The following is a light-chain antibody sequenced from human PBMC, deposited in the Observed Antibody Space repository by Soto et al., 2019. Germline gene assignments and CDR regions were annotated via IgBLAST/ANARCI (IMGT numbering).Light chain of an antibody. Sequence: DIQMTQSPSSLSASVGDRVTITCRASQSISSYLHWYQQKPGKAPKLLIYKASSLESGVPSRFSGSGSGTEFTLTISSLQSEDFAVYYCQQYNNWPPITFGQGTRLEIK. CDR1: QSISSY. CDR2: KAS. J-gene: IGKJ5*01. V-gene: IGKV1-5*03. CDR3: QQYNNWPPIT.